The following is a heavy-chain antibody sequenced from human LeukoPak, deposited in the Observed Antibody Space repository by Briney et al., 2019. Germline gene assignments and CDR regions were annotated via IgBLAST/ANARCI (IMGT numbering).Heavy chain of an antibody. CDR2: ISASGGRA. Sequence: GGSLRLSCAASGFTFNNYPMSWVRQAPGKGLEWVSAISASGGRAYYADSVKGRFTISRDNSKDTLYLQMNSLGADDTAVYYCAKRDAGFDYWGQGTLVTVSS. J-gene: IGHJ4*02. CDR1: GFTFNNYP. D-gene: IGHD1-14*01. CDR3: AKRDAGFDY. V-gene: IGHV3-23*01.